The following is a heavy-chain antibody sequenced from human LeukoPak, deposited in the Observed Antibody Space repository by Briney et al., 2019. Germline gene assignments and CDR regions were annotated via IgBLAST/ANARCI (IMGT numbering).Heavy chain of an antibody. CDR2: ISSSSSTI. CDR1: GFTFSTYA. D-gene: IGHD3-22*01. J-gene: IGHJ4*02. V-gene: IGHV3-48*02. CDR3: AREMAHYFDSSGYSF. Sequence: PGGSLRLSCSASGFTFSTYAMHWVRQAPGKGLEWVSYISSSSSTIHYAESVKGRFTISRDNAKNSLYLQMNSLRDEDTAVYYCAREMAHYFDSSGYSFWGQGTLVTVSS.